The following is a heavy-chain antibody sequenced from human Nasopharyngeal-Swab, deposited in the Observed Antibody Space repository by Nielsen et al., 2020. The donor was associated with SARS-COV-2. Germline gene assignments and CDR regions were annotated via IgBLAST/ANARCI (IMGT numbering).Heavy chain of an antibody. CDR2: INHSGST. Sequence: WIRQPPGKGLEWIGEINHSGSTNYNPSLKSRVTISVDTSKNQFSLKLSSVTAAGTAVYYCARERGRGGIWNYYYYYMDVWGKGTTVTVSS. D-gene: IGHD3-10*01. V-gene: IGHV4-34*01. J-gene: IGHJ6*03. CDR3: ARERGRGGIWNYYYYYMDV.